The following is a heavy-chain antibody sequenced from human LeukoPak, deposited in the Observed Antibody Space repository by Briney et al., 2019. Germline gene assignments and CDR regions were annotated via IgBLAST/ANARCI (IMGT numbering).Heavy chain of an antibody. J-gene: IGHJ4*02. V-gene: IGHV3-21*01. CDR1: GFTFSNYG. Sequence: PGGSLRLSCAASGFTFSNYGMNWVRQAPGKGLEWVSSISSSSSYIYYADSVKGRFTISRDNAKNSLYLQMNSLRAEDTAVYYCASTTYYYDSSGYYYIRSFDYWGQGTLVTVSS. CDR3: ASTTYYYDSSGYYYIRSFDY. CDR2: ISSSSSYI. D-gene: IGHD3-22*01.